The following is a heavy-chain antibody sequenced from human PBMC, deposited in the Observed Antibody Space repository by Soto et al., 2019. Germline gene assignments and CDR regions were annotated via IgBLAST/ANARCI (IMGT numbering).Heavy chain of an antibody. J-gene: IGHJ6*03. V-gene: IGHV3-23*01. Sequence: GGSLRLSCAASGFTFSSYAMSWVRQAPGKGLEWVSAISGSGGSTYYADSVKGRFTISRDNSKKTLYLKMNSLRAEDTAVYYCAKVGGWGDCSGGSCYPPYYYYYMDVWGKGTTVTVSS. CDR2: ISGSGGST. CDR1: GFTFSSYA. CDR3: AKVGGWGDCSGGSCYPPYYYYYMDV. D-gene: IGHD2-15*01.